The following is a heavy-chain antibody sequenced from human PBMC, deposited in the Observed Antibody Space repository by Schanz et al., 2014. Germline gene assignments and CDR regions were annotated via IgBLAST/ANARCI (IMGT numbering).Heavy chain of an antibody. J-gene: IGHJ4*02. Sequence: QVQLVQSGSELREPGASVKVSCKASGYTFNNFALKWLRQAPGQGLEYMGWINTNTGNPTYAQGFTGRFVISLDTSVSTAYLQISSLKAEDTAVYYCAREDGSSSWLPQHFDYWGQGTLVTVSS. V-gene: IGHV7-4-1*02. CDR3: AREDGSSSWLPQHFDY. D-gene: IGHD6-13*01. CDR1: GYTFNNFA. CDR2: INTNTGNP.